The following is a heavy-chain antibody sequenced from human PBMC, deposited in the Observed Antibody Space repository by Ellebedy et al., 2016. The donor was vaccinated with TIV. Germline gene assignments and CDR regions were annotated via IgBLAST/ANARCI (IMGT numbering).Heavy chain of an antibody. D-gene: IGHD6-19*01. CDR3: AKGGGSGWYMYPIDY. CDR1: GFTFSRYA. CDR2: ISDDGCST. V-gene: IGHV3-23*01. Sequence: PGGSLRLSCAASGFTFSRYAMSWVRQAPGKGLEWVSGISDDGCSTYNADSVKGQFTISRDNSKNPLYLQMNSLRVEDAAVYYCAKGGGSGWYMYPIDYWGHGTLVTVSS. J-gene: IGHJ4*01.